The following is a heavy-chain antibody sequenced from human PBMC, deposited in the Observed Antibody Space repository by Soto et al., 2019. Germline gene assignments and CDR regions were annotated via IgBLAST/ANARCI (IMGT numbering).Heavy chain of an antibody. Sequence: QVQLVESGGGVVQPGRSLRLSCAASGFTFSNYGMHWVRQAPGKGLEWVAAISYDGSKIYYADSVTGRFTISRNTSKNTLYVQMHSLRAEDTAVYYCARVRWFGELGLFDYWGQGTLVTVSS. J-gene: IGHJ4*02. CDR3: ARVRWFGELGLFDY. CDR2: ISYDGSKI. V-gene: IGHV3-30*03. D-gene: IGHD3-10*01. CDR1: GFTFSNYG.